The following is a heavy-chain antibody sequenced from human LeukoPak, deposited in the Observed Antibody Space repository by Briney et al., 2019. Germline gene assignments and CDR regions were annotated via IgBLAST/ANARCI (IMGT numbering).Heavy chain of an antibody. CDR3: ASSGLPHWYFDL. J-gene: IGHJ2*01. Sequence: SETRSLTCTVSGGSISSYYWSWIRQPPGKGLEWIGYIYYSGSTNYNPSLKSRVTISVDTSKNQFSLKLSSVTAADTAVYYCASSGLPHWYFDLWGRGTLVTVSS. V-gene: IGHV4-59*08. CDR2: IYYSGST. D-gene: IGHD6-19*01. CDR1: GGSISSYY.